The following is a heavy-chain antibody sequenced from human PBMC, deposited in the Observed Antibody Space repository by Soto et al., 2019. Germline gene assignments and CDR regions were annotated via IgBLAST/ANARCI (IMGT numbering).Heavy chain of an antibody. Sequence: QVQLQESGPGLVKPSQTLSLTCTVSGGSINSGGYYWSWIRQHPGKGLEWIGYIYYSGSTYYNPSLKSRVTISVDTSKNQFSLKLSSVTAADTAVYYCARKRYFDWLEVGYFDYWGQGTLVTVSS. D-gene: IGHD3-9*01. V-gene: IGHV4-31*03. J-gene: IGHJ4*02. CDR2: IYYSGST. CDR3: ARKRYFDWLEVGYFDY. CDR1: GGSINSGGYY.